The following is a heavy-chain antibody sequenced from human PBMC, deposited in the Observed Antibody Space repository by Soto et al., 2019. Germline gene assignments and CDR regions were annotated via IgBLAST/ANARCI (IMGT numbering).Heavy chain of an antibody. V-gene: IGHV3-30*04. CDR2: ISYDGSNK. CDR3: ARAPQPNPGDAFDI. J-gene: IGHJ3*02. Sequence: GGSLRLSCAASGFTFSSYAMHWVRQAPGKGLEWVAVISYDGSNKYYADSVKGRFTISRDNSKNTLYLQMNSLRAEDTAVYYCARAPQPNPGDAFDIWGPGTMVTVSS. CDR1: GFTFSSYA.